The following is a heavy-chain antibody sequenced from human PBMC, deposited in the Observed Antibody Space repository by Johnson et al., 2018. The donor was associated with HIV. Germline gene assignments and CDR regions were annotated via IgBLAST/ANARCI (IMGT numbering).Heavy chain of an antibody. CDR2: IYSGGST. Sequence: VQLVESGGGFIQPGGSLRLSCAASGFTVSSNYMSWVRQAPGKGLYWVSVIYSGGSTYYADSVKGRFTISRDNSKNTLYLQMNSLGAEDTAVYYCAGCSCWCGVDAFEIWGQGTMVTVAS. CDR1: GFTVSSNY. J-gene: IGHJ3*02. V-gene: IGHV3-53*01. D-gene: IGHD6-13*01. CDR3: AGCSCWCGVDAFEI.